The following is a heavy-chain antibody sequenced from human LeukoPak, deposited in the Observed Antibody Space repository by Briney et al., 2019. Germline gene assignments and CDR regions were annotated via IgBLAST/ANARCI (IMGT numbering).Heavy chain of an antibody. CDR3: ARGVVTAIQDY. CDR1: GGSISSYY. CDR2: IYYSGST. D-gene: IGHD2-21*02. J-gene: IGHJ4*02. Sequence: SETLSLTCTVSGGSISSYYWSWIRQPPGKGLEWIGYIYYSGSTNYNPSLKSRVTISVDTSKNQFSLKLSSVTAADTAAYYCARGVVTAIQDYWGQGTLVTVSS. V-gene: IGHV4-59*08.